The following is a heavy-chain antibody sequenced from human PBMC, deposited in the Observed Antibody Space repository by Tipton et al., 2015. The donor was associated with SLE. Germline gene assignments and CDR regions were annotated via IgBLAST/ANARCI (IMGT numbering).Heavy chain of an antibody. V-gene: IGHV3-21*01. CDR3: ARDTRMAHKYYYYYGMDV. J-gene: IGHJ6*02. D-gene: IGHD5-24*01. Sequence: SLRLSCAASGFTFSSYSMNWVRQAPGKGLEWVSSISSSSSYIYYADSVKGRFTISRDNAKNSLYLQMNSLRAEDTAVYYCARDTRMAHKYYYYYGMDVWGQGTTVTVSS. CDR2: ISSSSSYI. CDR1: GFTFSSYS.